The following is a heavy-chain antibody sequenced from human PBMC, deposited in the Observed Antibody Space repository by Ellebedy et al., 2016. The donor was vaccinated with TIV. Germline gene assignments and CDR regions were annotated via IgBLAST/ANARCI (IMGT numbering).Heavy chain of an antibody. J-gene: IGHJ3*02. CDR3: ARADSSGYYLDAFDI. Sequence: GESLKISCAASGFTFSDYWMSWVRQAPGKGLEWVANIKQDGSEKYYVDSVKGRFTISRDNAKNSLYLQMNSLRAEDTAVYYCARADSSGYYLDAFDIWGQGTMVTVSS. V-gene: IGHV3-7*04. CDR1: GFTFSDYW. D-gene: IGHD3-22*01. CDR2: IKQDGSEK.